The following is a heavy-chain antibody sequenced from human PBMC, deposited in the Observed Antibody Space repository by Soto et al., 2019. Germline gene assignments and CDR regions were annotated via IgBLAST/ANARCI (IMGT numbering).Heavy chain of an antibody. D-gene: IGHD3-22*01. V-gene: IGHV3-23*01. J-gene: IGHJ4*02. CDR2: ISGSGSGT. CDR3: AKGLVRFESSGYPAFY. Sequence: EVQLLESGGGLVQPGGSLRLSCVASGFTFSSYAMSWVRQAPGKGLGWVSAISGSGSGTYYADSVKGRFTISRDNPKNTLYLQMDSLRAEDTAVYYCAKGLVRFESSGYPAFYWGQGTLVTVSS. CDR1: GFTFSSYA.